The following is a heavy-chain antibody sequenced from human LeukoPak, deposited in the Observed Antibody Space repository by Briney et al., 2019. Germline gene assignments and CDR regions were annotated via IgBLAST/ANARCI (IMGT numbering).Heavy chain of an antibody. CDR1: GFTFTSSA. D-gene: IGHD2-15*01. CDR3: ARGLRIGGSSLDY. J-gene: IGHJ4*02. V-gene: IGHV1-58*01. CDR2: IVVGSGNT. Sequence: GASVKVSCKASGFTFTSSAVQWVRQARGQRLEWIGWIVVGSGNTNYAQKFQERVTITRDMSTSTAYMELSSLRSEDTAVYYCARGLRIGGSSLDYWGQGTLVTVSS.